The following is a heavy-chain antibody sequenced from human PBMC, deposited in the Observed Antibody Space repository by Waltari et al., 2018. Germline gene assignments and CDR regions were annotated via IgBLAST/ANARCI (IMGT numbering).Heavy chain of an antibody. CDR1: GGSISSSSYY. CDR3: ARHRLIFGVVIDAFDI. D-gene: IGHD3-3*01. J-gene: IGHJ3*02. CDR2: IYYSGST. Sequence: QLQLPEPGPGLVKPSETLSLTCTVSGGSISSSSYYWGRLRQPPGKGLEWIGSIYYSGSTYYHPSLKSRVTISVDTSKNQFSLKLSSVTAADTAVYYCARHRLIFGVVIDAFDIWGQGTMVTVSS. V-gene: IGHV4-39*01.